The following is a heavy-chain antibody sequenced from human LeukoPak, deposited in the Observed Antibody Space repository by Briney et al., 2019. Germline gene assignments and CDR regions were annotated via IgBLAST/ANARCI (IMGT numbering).Heavy chain of an antibody. CDR3: ARHAPSDTTGWYYFDY. Sequence: SETLSLTCTVSGGSISSYYWSWIRQPPGKGLEWIGYIYYSGSTAYNPSLKSRVAISVDTSKSQFSLKLSSVTAADTAVYYCARHAPSDTTGWYYFDYWGRGTLVTVSS. D-gene: IGHD6-19*01. CDR1: GGSISSYY. CDR2: IYYSGST. J-gene: IGHJ4*02. V-gene: IGHV4-59*08.